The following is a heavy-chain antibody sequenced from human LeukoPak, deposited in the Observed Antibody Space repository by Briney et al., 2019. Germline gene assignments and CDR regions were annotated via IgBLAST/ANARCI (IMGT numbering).Heavy chain of an antibody. J-gene: IGHJ5*02. D-gene: IGHD6-25*01. CDR2: IYYSGST. CDR3: ARQRTRIAAAAGTGWFDP. Sequence: SQTLSLTCTVSGGSISSGGYYWSWIRQHPGKGLEWIGYIYYSGSTYYNPSLKSRVTISVDTSKNQFSLKLSSVTVADTAVYYCARQRTRIAAAAGTGWFDPWGQGTLVTVSS. CDR1: GGSISSGGYY. V-gene: IGHV4-31*03.